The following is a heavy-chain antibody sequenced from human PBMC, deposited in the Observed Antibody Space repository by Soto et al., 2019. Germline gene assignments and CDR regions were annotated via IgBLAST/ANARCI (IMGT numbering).Heavy chain of an antibody. CDR3: ARDMRHDYASGRLDY. V-gene: IGHV3-30-3*01. J-gene: IGHJ4*02. CDR1: GFTFSDFP. D-gene: IGHD3-10*01. Sequence: QVELVESGGGVVQPGASLRLSCVDSGFTFSDFPLHWVRRAPGKGLEWVAVISYDGNDESYSDSVKGRFTISRDNSKTTIYLQMNSLRADDMAVYHCARDMRHDYASGRLDYLGQGTLVTVSS. CDR2: ISYDGNDE.